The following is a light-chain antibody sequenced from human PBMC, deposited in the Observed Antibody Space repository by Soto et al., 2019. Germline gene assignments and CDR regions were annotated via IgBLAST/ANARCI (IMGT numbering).Light chain of an antibody. V-gene: IGKV1-5*03. CDR3: QHYNSYSEA. CDR2: KAS. Sequence: DIQMTQSPSTLSGSVGDRVTITCRASQTISSWLAWYQQKPGKAPKLLIYKASTLKSGVPSRFSGSGSGTEFTLTISSPQPDDFATYYCQHYNSYSEALGQGTKVDIK. J-gene: IGKJ1*01. CDR1: QTISSW.